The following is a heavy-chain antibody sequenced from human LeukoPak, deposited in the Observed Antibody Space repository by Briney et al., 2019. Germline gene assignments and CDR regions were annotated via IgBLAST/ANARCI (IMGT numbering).Heavy chain of an antibody. CDR3: ARVRTGLYNAFDV. J-gene: IGHJ3*01. CDR1: GDSISNYS. Sequence: TPSETLSLTCTVSGDSISNYSWSWIRQPPGRGLEWIGYVHYSGRTNYTPSLKSRVTLSIDTSKSQFSLSLTSVTAADTAIYYCARVRTGLYNAFDVWGQGTMVTVAS. CDR2: VHYSGRT. D-gene: IGHD3/OR15-3a*01. V-gene: IGHV4-59*01.